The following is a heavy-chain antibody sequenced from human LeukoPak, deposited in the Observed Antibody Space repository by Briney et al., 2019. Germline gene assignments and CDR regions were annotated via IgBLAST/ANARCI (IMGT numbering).Heavy chain of an antibody. J-gene: IGHJ4*02. Sequence: SSVKVSCKASGYTFTSYYMHWVRQSPGQGLEWMGIINPSGGSTSYAQKFQGRVTMTRDMSTSTVYMELSSLRSEDTAMYYCATRGAVGFDYWGQGTLVTVSS. CDR1: GYTFTSYY. D-gene: IGHD6-19*01. V-gene: IGHV1-46*01. CDR2: INPSGGST. CDR3: ATRGAVGFDY.